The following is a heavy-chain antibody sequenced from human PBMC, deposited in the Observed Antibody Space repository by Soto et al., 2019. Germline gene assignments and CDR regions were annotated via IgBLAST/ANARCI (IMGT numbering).Heavy chain of an antibody. Sequence: TSETLSLTCTVSGGSILDSTYYWAWIRQSPGKGLEWIGTIFYSGGTFYTPSLKSRVTISVDTSKNQFSLKLYSVTAADTAVYYCAGHFSPWEPNESQRFDPWGQGTLVTVSS. CDR3: AGHFSPWEPNESQRFDP. CDR1: GGSILDSTYY. D-gene: IGHD1-26*01. V-gene: IGHV4-39*01. J-gene: IGHJ5*02. CDR2: IFYSGGT.